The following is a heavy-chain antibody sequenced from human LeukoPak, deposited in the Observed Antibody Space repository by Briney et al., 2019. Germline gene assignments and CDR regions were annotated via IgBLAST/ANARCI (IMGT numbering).Heavy chain of an antibody. J-gene: IGHJ4*02. CDR2: IYHSGSS. CDR1: GGSLSSGGYS. D-gene: IGHD3-22*01. Sequence: PSETLSLTCAVSGGSLSSGGYSWSWIRQPSGKGLEWIGYIYHSGSSYYNPSLKSRVTISVDTSKNQFSLKLSSVTAADTAVYYCATLGFSSGYYYYFDHWGQGTLVTVSS. V-gene: IGHV4-30-2*01. CDR3: ATLGFSSGYYYYFDH.